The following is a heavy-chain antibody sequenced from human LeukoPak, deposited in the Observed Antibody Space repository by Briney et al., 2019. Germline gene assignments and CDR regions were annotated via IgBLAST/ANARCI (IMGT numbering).Heavy chain of an antibody. CDR2: INPDSGGT. V-gene: IGHV1-2*02. D-gene: IGHD1-14*01. CDR3: ARDRAGKTGTHLIDY. Sequence: ASVKVSCKASGYSFTRYYMHWVRQAPGQGLEWMGWINPDSGGTYYAQNFQGRAIMTRDTPISTGYMELSSLRSDDTAVYYCARDRAGKTGTHLIDYWGQGTLVTVSS. CDR1: GYSFTRYY. J-gene: IGHJ4*02.